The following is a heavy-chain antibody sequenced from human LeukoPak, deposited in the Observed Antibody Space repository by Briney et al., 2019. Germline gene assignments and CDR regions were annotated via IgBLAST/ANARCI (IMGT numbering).Heavy chain of an antibody. Sequence: GESLKISCKGSGYSFTSYWIGWVRQMPGKGLEWMGIIYPGDSDTRYSPPFQGQVTISADESISTAYLQWSSLKASDTAMYYCARQSSAVAGTMSYWGQGTLVTVSS. CDR2: IYPGDSDT. D-gene: IGHD6-19*01. J-gene: IGHJ4*02. CDR1: GYSFTSYW. V-gene: IGHV5-51*01. CDR3: ARQSSAVAGTMSY.